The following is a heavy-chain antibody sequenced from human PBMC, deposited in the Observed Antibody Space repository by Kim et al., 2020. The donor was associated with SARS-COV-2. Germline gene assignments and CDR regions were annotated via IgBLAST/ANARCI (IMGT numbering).Heavy chain of an antibody. V-gene: IGHV6-1*01. J-gene: IGHJ5*02. Sequence: SQTLSLTCAISGDSVSSNSAAWNWIRQSPSRGLEWLGRTYYRSKWYNDYAVSVKSRITINPDTSKNQFSLQLNSVTPEDTAVYYCARVREYVVSSWPDNGWFDPWGQGTLVTVSS. CDR1: GDSVSSNSAA. D-gene: IGHD6-13*01. CDR2: TYYRSKWYN. CDR3: ARVREYVVSSWPDNGWFDP.